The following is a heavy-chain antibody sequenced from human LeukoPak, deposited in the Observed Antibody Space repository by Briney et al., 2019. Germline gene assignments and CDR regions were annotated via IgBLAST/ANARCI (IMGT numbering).Heavy chain of an antibody. CDR3: ASYDNWARNY. D-gene: IGHD1-20*01. J-gene: IGHJ4*02. Sequence: SETLSLTCTVSDDSISDYYRGWIRQPPGKGLEWIGYIYYSGSTNYNPSFKSRVTMSVDTSKNQFSLKLSSVTAADTAVYYCASYDNWARNYWGQGTLVTVSP. CDR1: DDSISDYY. V-gene: IGHV4-59*12. CDR2: IYYSGST.